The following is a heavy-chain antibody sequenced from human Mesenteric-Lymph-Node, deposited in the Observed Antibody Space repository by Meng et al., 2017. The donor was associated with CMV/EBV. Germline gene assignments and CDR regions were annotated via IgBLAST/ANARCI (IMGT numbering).Heavy chain of an antibody. CDR3: ARDNILAAAERTNFFYYGMDV. CDR1: GITVSNNY. D-gene: IGHD6-13*01. V-gene: IGHV3-66*02. J-gene: IGHJ6*02. Sequence: GGSLRLSCVASGITVSNNYMTWVRQAPGKGLEWVSVIYRGGTSFYADSVKGRFTISRDTSKNTVFLQMNSLKPEDTAVYYCARDNILAAAERTNFFYYGMDVWGQGTTVTVSS. CDR2: IYRGGTS.